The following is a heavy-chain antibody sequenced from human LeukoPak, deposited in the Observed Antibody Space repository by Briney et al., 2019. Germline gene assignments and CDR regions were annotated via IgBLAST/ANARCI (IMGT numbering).Heavy chain of an antibody. V-gene: IGHV1-2*02. CDR3: ARTYYYDSSGYNY. CDR2: INPNSGGT. D-gene: IGHD3-22*01. Sequence: ASVKVSCKASGYTFTGYYMHWVRQAPGQGLEWMGWINPNSGGTNYAQKFHGRVTMTRDTSISTAYMELSRLRSDDTAVYYCARTYYYDSSGYNYWGQGTLVTVSS. CDR1: GYTFTGYY. J-gene: IGHJ4*02.